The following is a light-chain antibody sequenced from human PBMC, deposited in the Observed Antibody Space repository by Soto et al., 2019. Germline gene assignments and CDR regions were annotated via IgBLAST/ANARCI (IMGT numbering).Light chain of an antibody. CDR2: GAS. CDR3: QKYDRAPFT. Sequence: DIQMTQSPSSLSAYLGDRVTITCRASQGISNYLAWYQQKPGRRPKLLLFGASTLQSGVPARFSGSGSGTLFTLTINGLLPEDVATYYCQKYDRAPFTFGPRTKVDFK. J-gene: IGKJ3*01. CDR1: QGISNY. V-gene: IGKV1-27*01.